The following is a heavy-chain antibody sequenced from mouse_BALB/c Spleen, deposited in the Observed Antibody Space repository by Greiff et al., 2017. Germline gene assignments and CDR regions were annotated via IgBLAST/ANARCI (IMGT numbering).Heavy chain of an antibody. CDR1: GFTFSSFG. CDR2: ISSGSSTI. D-gene: IGHD1-1*01. V-gene: IGHV5-17*02. Sequence: DVKLVESGGGLVQPGGSRKLSCAASGFTFSSFGMHWVRQAPEKGLEWVAYISSGSSTIYYADTVKGRFTISRDNPKNTLFLQMTSLRSEDTAMYYCARENYGSRGAYWGQGTLVTVSA. CDR3: ARENYGSRGAY. J-gene: IGHJ3*01.